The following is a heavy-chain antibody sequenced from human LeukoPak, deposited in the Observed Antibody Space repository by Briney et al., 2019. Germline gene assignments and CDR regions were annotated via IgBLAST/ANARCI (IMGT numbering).Heavy chain of an antibody. CDR2: IYYSGST. Sequence: NPSETLSLTCTVSGGSISSYYWSWIRQPPGKGLEWIGYIYYSGSTNYNPSLKSRVTISVDTSKNQFSLKLSSVTAADTAVYYCARGSIAAAGISHDYWGQGTLVTVSS. J-gene: IGHJ4*02. CDR3: ARGSIAAAGISHDY. D-gene: IGHD6-13*01. CDR1: GGSISSYY. V-gene: IGHV4-59*01.